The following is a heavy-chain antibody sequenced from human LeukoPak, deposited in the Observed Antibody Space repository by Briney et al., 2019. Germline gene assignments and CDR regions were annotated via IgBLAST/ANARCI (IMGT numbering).Heavy chain of an antibody. D-gene: IGHD1-1*01. Sequence: GGSLRLSCAASGFTVSSNYMSWVRQAPGKGLEWVSVIYSGGSTYYADSVKGRFTISRDNSKNSLYLQMNSLRAKDTAVYFCASSPNWNEAEYYFEHWGRGTLVIVAS. J-gene: IGHJ4*02. CDR1: GFTVSSNY. V-gene: IGHV3-66*01. CDR3: ASSPNWNEAEYYFEH. CDR2: IYSGGST.